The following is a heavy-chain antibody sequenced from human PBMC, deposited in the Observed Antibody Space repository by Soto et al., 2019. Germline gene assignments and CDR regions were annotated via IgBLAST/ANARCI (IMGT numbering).Heavy chain of an antibody. Sequence: PSETLFLTCSVSGASVRSGDYSWSCIRQPPGKGLEWIGYIYYSGSTYYKPSLKRRVTISVETSKKQFSPKVSSVTAADTAVYYCARTHRAAEYFQHWGQGILVTVSS. J-gene: IGHJ1*01. V-gene: IGHV4-31*02. CDR3: ARTHRAAEYFQH. CDR1: GASVRSGDYS. CDR2: IYYSGST.